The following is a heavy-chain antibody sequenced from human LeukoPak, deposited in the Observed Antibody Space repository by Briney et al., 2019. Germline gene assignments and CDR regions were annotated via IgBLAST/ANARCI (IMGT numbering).Heavy chain of an antibody. D-gene: IGHD5-12*01. CDR2: ITATSDTT. Sequence: PGGSLRLSCAASGFTFSNYAMTWVRQAPGKGLGWVSAITATSDTTYYVDSVKGRFTISRDNSKDTLYLQMNSLRAEDTALYYCAKRRSYSGYDIDYWGQGTLVTVSS. CDR1: GFTFSNYA. V-gene: IGHV3-23*01. CDR3: AKRRSYSGYDIDY. J-gene: IGHJ4*02.